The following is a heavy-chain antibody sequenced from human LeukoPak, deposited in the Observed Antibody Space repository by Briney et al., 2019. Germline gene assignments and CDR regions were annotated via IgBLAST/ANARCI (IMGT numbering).Heavy chain of an antibody. CDR3: ARDPAPGQYCSGGSCYSYGMDV. J-gene: IGHJ6*02. Sequence: GSVKVSCKASGYTFTSYGISWVRQAPGQGLEWMGWVSAYNGNTNYAQKLQGRVTMTTDTSTSTAYMELRSLRSDDTAVYYCARDPAPGQYCSGGSCYSYGMDVWGQGTTVTVSS. CDR1: GYTFTSYG. V-gene: IGHV1-18*01. D-gene: IGHD2-15*01. CDR2: VSAYNGNT.